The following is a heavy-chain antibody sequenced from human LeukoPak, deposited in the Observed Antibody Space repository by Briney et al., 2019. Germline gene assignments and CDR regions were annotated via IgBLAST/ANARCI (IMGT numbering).Heavy chain of an antibody. D-gene: IGHD3-22*01. CDR3: ARLLEYDNSGDPDTFDM. Sequence: SETLSLTCTGAGVSSSSYYWTWVRQTPGKRLEWVAFINTYNNGRTKYNPSLQSRLTISLVTSKNHFSLQLRSVTAADTAVYYCARLLEYDNSGDPDTFDMWGQGTMVTVSS. CDR1: GVSSSSYY. J-gene: IGHJ3*02. CDR2: INTYNNGRT. V-gene: IGHV4-59*12.